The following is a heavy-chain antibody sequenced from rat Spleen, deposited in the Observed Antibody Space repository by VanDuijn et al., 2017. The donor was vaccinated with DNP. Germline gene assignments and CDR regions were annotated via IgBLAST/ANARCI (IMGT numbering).Heavy chain of an antibody. D-gene: IGHD1-2*01. CDR2: IWSGGTT. V-gene: IGHV2-1*01. CDR3: TREEPRVLSFFSSLFDY. CDR1: GFSLTSNS. Sequence: QVQLKESGPGLVQPSQTLSLTCTVSGFSLTSNSVHWVRQPPGKGLEWVGVIWSGGTTYYNSPLKSRLSISRDTSKSQVFLKMSSLRTEDTAIYFCTREEPRVLSFFSSLFDYWGQGVMVTVSS. J-gene: IGHJ2*01.